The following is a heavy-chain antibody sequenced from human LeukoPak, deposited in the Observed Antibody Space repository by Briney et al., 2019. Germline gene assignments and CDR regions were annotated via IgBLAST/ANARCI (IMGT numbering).Heavy chain of an antibody. J-gene: IGHJ1*01. V-gene: IGHV3-11*04. CDR2: ISYSGDTI. CDR1: EFTFSDYY. D-gene: IGHD3-22*01. Sequence: GGSLRLSCAASEFTFSDYYMSWIRQAPGKGLEWVSYISYSGDTIYYADSVKGRFTVSRDNAKNSLYLQMNSLRAEDTAVYYCARDRLNYYDSSGYYQEYFQHWGQGTLVTVSS. CDR3: ARDRLNYYDSSGYYQEYFQH.